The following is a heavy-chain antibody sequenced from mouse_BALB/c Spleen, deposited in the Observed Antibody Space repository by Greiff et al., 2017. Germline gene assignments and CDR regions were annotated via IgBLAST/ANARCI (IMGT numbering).Heavy chain of an antibody. CDR1: GYTFTSYW. J-gene: IGHJ4*01. D-gene: IGHD1-2*01. Sequence: QVQLQQPGAELVKPGASVKLSCKASGYTFTSYWMHWVKQRPGQGLEWIGEINPSNGRTNYNEKFKSKATLTVDKSSSTAYMQLSSLTSEDSAVYYCARYGRAYAMDYWGQGTSVTVSS. CDR3: ARYGRAYAMDY. V-gene: IGHV1S81*02. CDR2: INPSNGRT.